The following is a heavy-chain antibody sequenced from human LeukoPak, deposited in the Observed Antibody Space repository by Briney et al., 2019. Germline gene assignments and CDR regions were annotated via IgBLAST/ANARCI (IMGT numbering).Heavy chain of an antibody. D-gene: IGHD3-10*01. Sequence: GGSLRLSCAASGFTFGNYLMNWVRQAPGKGLEWVANIKQDGSEKYYVDSVKGRFTISGDNAKNSLYLQMNSLRAEDTAVYYCYGESYLFDYWGQGTLVTVSS. CDR1: GFTFGNYL. CDR3: YGESYLFDY. CDR2: IKQDGSEK. V-gene: IGHV3-7*01. J-gene: IGHJ4*02.